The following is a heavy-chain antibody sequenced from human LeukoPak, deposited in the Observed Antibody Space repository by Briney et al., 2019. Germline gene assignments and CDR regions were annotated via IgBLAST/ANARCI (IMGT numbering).Heavy chain of an antibody. Sequence: SETLSLTCTVSGGSISSSSYYWGWIRQPPGKGLEWIGSIYYSGSTYYNPSLKSRVTISVDTSKNQFSLKLSSVTAADTAVYYCARDPDYGGAPTGMDYYYGMDVWGQGTTVTVSS. V-gene: IGHV4-39*07. D-gene: IGHD4-23*01. J-gene: IGHJ6*02. CDR1: GGSISSSSYY. CDR3: ARDPDYGGAPTGMDYYYGMDV. CDR2: IYYSGST.